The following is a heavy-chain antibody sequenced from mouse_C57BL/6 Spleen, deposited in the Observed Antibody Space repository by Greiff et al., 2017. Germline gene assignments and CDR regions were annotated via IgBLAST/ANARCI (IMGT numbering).Heavy chain of an antibody. J-gene: IGHJ2*01. D-gene: IGHD1-1*01. CDR2: INPNNGGT. CDR1: GYTFTDYY. CDR3: ARYYGSSLYY. V-gene: IGHV1-26*01. Sequence: EVQLQQSGPELVKPGASVKISCKASGYTFTDYYMNWVKQSHGKSLEWIGDINPNNGGTSYNQKFKGKATLTVDKSSSTAYMELRSLTSEDSAVYYCARYYGSSLYYWGQGTTLTVSS.